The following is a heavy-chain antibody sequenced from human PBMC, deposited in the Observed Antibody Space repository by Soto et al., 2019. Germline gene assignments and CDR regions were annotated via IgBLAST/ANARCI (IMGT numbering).Heavy chain of an antibody. V-gene: IGHV3-30*18. J-gene: IGHJ4*02. CDR1: GFTFSSYG. Sequence: QVQLVESGGGVVQPGRSLRLSCAASGFTFSSYGMHWVRQAPGKGLEWVVVISYDGSKKNYADSVKGRFTISRDNSKNTLYVPMNSLRAEDTAVYYCAKTLSSWYAGVSDWGQGTLVTVSS. CDR3: AKTLSSWYAGVSD. D-gene: IGHD6-13*01. CDR2: ISYDGSKK.